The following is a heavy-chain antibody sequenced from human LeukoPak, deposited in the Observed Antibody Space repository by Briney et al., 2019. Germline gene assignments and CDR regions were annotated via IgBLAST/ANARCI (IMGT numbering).Heavy chain of an antibody. CDR3: ARIGYSSSCTDY. D-gene: IGHD6-13*01. J-gene: IGHJ4*02. CDR2: INQDGSVK. Sequence: GGSLRLSCVVSGFTFSNYWMSWVRQAPGKGLEWVANINQDGSVKYYVDSLKGRFTISRDNAKNSLYLQMNRLRAEDTAVYYCARIGYSSSCTDYWGRGTLVTVSS. V-gene: IGHV3-7*01. CDR1: GFTFSNYW.